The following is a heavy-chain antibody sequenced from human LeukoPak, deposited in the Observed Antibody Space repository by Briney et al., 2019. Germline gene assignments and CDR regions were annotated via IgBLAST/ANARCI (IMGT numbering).Heavy chain of an antibody. D-gene: IGHD3-22*01. CDR3: VRDYYDSSGYYYGGD. J-gene: IGHJ4*02. CDR2: ISSSSSTI. CDR1: GFSFSSFG. Sequence: GGSLRLSCADSGFSFSSFGMNWVRQAPGKGLEWVSYISSSSSTIYYADSVKGRFTISRDNAKNSLYLQMNSLRAEDTAVYYCVRDYYDSSGYYYGGDWGQGTLVTVSS. V-gene: IGHV3-48*04.